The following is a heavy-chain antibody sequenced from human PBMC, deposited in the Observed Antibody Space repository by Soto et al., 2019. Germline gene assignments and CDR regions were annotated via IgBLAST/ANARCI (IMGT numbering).Heavy chain of an antibody. J-gene: IGHJ4*02. CDR1: GFTFSSCV. V-gene: IGHV3-23*01. CDR3: TKDVTGDIGADY. CDR2: IKTSGDSI. D-gene: IGHD2-21*02. Sequence: GGSPRLSCAASGFTFSSCVMSWVRQAPGKGLEWVSTIKTSGDSIFYADPVKGRFTASRDDSRNTLYLQMDSLRAEDTATYYCTKDVTGDIGADYWGPGTPVTVSS.